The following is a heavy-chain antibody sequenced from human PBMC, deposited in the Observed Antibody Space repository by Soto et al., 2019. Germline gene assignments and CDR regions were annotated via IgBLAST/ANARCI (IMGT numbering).Heavy chain of an antibody. V-gene: IGHV3-33*01. CDR2: IWYDGSNK. CDR1: GFTFSSYG. J-gene: IGHJ6*03. D-gene: IGHD4-17*01. CDR3: ARVPLGGEEGYYYYYMDV. Sequence: GGSLRLSCAASGFTFSSYGMHWVRQAPGKGLEWVAVIWYDGSNKYYADSVKGRFTISRDNSKNTLYLQMNSLRAEDTAVYYCARVPLGGEEGYYYYYMDVWGKGTTVTVSS.